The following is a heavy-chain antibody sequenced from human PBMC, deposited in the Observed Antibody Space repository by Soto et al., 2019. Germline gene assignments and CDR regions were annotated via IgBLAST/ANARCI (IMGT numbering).Heavy chain of an antibody. Sequence: EVQLLESGGGLVQPGGSLRLSCAASGFTFSSQTMSWVRQATGKGLVWVSVISSSGSTSYTDFVEGRFTIPQDSSKYTLYLQLDSLRGEDTAVYDCAKGVRDVDYWGQGPVVTVSS. CDR1: GFTFSSQT. CDR3: AKGVRDVDY. J-gene: IGHJ4*02. CDR2: ISSSGST. D-gene: IGHD3-22*01. V-gene: IGHV3-23*01.